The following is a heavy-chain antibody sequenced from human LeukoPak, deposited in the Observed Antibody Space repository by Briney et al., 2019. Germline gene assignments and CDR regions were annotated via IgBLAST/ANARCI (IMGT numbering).Heavy chain of an antibody. D-gene: IGHD1-1*01. CDR2: INPNSGGT. Sequence: ASVKVSCKASGYTFTGYYMHWVRQAPGQGLEWMGWINPNSGGTNYAQKFQGRVTMTRDTPISTAYMELSRLRSDDTAVYYCARVASTTRRHDAFDMWGQGTMVTVSS. V-gene: IGHV1-2*02. J-gene: IGHJ3*02. CDR3: ARVASTTRRHDAFDM. CDR1: GYTFTGYY.